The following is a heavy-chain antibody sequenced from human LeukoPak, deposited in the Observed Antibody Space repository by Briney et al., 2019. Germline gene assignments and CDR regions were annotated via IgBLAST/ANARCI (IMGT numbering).Heavy chain of an antibody. Sequence: ASVKVSCKASGYTFTGYYMHWVRQAPGQGLEWMGWINPNSGGTNYAQKFQGRVTMTRDTSISTAYMELSRLRSDDTAVYYCARETYYYDRSGYYFWYFDLWGRGTLVTVSS. V-gene: IGHV1-2*02. CDR3: ARETYYYDRSGYYFWYFDL. D-gene: IGHD3-22*01. CDR2: INPNSGGT. CDR1: GYTFTGYY. J-gene: IGHJ2*01.